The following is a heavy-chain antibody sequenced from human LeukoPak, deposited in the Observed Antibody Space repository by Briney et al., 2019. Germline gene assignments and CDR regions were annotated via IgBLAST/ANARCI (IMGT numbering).Heavy chain of an antibody. CDR1: GGSFSGYY. CDR2: INHSGST. V-gene: IGHV4-34*01. D-gene: IGHD6-13*01. J-gene: IGHJ4*02. Sequence: SETLSLTCAVYGGSFSGYYWSWIRQPPGKGLEWIGEINHSGSTYYNPSLKSRVTISVDTSKNQFSLKLSSVTAADTAVYYCAKGGRSSWYYFDYWGQGTLVTVFS. CDR3: AKGGRSSWYYFDY.